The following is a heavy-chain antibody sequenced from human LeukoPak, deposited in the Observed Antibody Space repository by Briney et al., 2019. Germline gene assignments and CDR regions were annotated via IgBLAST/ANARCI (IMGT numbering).Heavy chain of an antibody. CDR3: ARDNGRIAAAGTADY. CDR2: IYYSGST. J-gene: IGHJ4*02. D-gene: IGHD6-13*01. Sequence: SETLSLTCTVSGGSISSYYWSWIRQPPGKGLEWIGYIYYSGSTNYNPSLKSRVTISVDTSKNQFSLKLSSVTAADTAVYYCARDNGRIAAAGTADYWGQGTLVTVSS. V-gene: IGHV4-59*01. CDR1: GGSISSYY.